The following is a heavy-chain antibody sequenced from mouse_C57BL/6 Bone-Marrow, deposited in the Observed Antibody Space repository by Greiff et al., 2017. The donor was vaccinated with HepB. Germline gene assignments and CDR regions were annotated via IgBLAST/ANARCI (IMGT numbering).Heavy chain of an antibody. J-gene: IGHJ4*01. CDR3: AKDYYYGSSPYYAMDY. CDR1: GFNFSSYG. Sequence: EVQLVESGGDLVKPGGSLKFSCAASGFNFSSYGMSWVRQTPDKRLEWVATISSGGSYTYYPDSVKGRFTISRDNAKNTLYLQMSRLKSEDTAMYYCAKDYYYGSSPYYAMDYWGQGTSVTVSS. CDR2: ISSGGSYT. D-gene: IGHD1-1*01. V-gene: IGHV5-6*01.